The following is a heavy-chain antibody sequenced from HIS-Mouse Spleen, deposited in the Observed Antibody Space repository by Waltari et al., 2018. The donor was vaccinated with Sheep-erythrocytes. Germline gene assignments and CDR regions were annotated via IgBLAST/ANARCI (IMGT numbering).Heavy chain of an antibody. D-gene: IGHD2-8*01. J-gene: IGHJ5*02. V-gene: IGHV4-38-2*02. CDR2: IYHSGST. CDR3: ARDPRYAGFNWFDP. Sequence: QVQLQESGPGLVKPSETLSLTCTVSGYSISSGYYWGWIRQPPGKGLEWIGSIYHSGSTYNNPSLKSRVTISVDTSKNQFSLKLSSVTAADTAVYYCARDPRYAGFNWFDPWGQGTLVTVSS. CDR1: GYSISSGYY.